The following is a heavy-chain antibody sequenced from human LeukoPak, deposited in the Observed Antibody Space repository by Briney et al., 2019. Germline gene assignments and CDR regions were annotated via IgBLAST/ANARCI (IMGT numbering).Heavy chain of an antibody. CDR2: INHSGST. CDR1: DGSFSGYY. V-gene: IGHV4-34*01. D-gene: IGHD3-3*01. J-gene: IGHJ4*02. CDR3: ARGLNDSWTGENY. Sequence: SETLSLTCAVYDGSFSGYYWSWIRQPPGKGLEWIGEINHSGSTNYNPSLKSRVTVPLDTSKSQFSLKVRYVTAADTAVYYCARGLNDSWTGENYWGQGTLVTVSS.